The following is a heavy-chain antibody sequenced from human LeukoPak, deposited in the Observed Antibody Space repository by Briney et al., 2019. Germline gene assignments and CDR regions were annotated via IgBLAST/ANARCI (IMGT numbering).Heavy chain of an antibody. Sequence: SGPTLVYPTQTLTLTCTFSGFSLSTSGVGVGWIRQPPGKALEWLALIYWNDDKRYSPSLKSRLTITKDTSKNQVVLTMTNMDPVDTATYYCAHRRPDNVEYNWFDPWGQGTLDTVSS. V-gene: IGHV2-5*01. D-gene: IGHD2-15*01. CDR3: AHRRPDNVEYNWFDP. J-gene: IGHJ5*02. CDR2: IYWNDDK. CDR1: GFSLSTSGVG.